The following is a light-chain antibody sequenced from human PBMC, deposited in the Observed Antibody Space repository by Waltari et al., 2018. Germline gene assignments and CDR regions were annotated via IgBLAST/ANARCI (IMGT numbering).Light chain of an antibody. CDR3: HSRDASGVAGS. V-gene: IGLV3-19*01. J-gene: IGLJ2*01. CDR1: SLRRYY. Sequence: SSELTQDPAVSVALGQTVRITCQGDSLRRYYASWYQQRPGQAPRLVLYGQDNRPSGIPDRFSGYSSHNTASLTITGAQAEDEASYYCHSRDASGVAGSFGGGTKLTVL. CDR2: GQD.